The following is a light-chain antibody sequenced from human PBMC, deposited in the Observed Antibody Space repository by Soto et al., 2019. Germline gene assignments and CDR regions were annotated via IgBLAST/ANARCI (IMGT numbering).Light chain of an antibody. Sequence: IQMTQSPSYVSASVGDRVTITCRASQGISSWLAWYQQKPGKAPKLLIYSASSLHSGVPSRFSGSRSGTDFTLTISSLQPEDVATYYCQKYNSAPRTFGQRTRPEIK. CDR1: QGISSW. V-gene: IGKV1-12*01. J-gene: IGKJ5*01. CDR2: SAS. CDR3: QKYNSAPRT.